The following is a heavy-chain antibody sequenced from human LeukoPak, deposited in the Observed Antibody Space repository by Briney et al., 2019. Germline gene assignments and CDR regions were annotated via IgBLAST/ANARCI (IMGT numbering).Heavy chain of an antibody. V-gene: IGHV3-23*01. D-gene: IGHD1-26*01. CDR1: GFTFSSYA. Sequence: GGSLRLSCAASGFTFSSYAMSWVRQAPGKGLEWVSDISASGGSTYYADSVKGRFTISRDNAKNSLYLQMNSLRAEDTAVYYCARDGLLGSYWGQGTLVTVSS. CDR2: ISASGGST. J-gene: IGHJ4*02. CDR3: ARDGLLGSY.